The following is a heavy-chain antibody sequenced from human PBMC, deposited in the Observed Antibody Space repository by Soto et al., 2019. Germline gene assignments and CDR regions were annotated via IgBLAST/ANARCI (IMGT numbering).Heavy chain of an antibody. V-gene: IGHV1-69*11. CDR2: IIPVLGTK. D-gene: IGHD2-21*02. CDR3: ASKYWGPYSRDYYSKVDV. CDR1: GGTFSNYA. Sequence: QVQLVQSGAEVQRPGSSVKVSCKASGGTFSNYAINWVRQAPGQGLEWVGGIIPVLGTKHHSQRFQTRVTSTADESTSKVFMERSSLRSDDAAVYFCASKYWGPYSRDYYSKVDVGGQGTTVTVSS. J-gene: IGHJ6*02.